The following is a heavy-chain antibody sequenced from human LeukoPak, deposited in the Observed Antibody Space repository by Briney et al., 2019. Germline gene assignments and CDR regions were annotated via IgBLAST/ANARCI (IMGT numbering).Heavy chain of an antibody. CDR1: GGSVSSGSYY. CDR3: ARDRYILTDSDYYYYYGMDV. Sequence: SETLSLTCTVSGGSVSSGSYYWSWIRQPPGKGLEWIGYIYYSGSTNYNPSLKSRVTISVDTSKNQFSLKLSSVTAADTAVYYCARDRYILTDSDYYYYYGMDVWGQGTTVTVSS. J-gene: IGHJ6*02. V-gene: IGHV4-61*01. CDR2: IYYSGST. D-gene: IGHD3-9*01.